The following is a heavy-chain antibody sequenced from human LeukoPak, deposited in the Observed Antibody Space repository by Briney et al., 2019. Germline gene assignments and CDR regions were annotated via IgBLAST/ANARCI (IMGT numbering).Heavy chain of an antibody. D-gene: IGHD6-13*01. Sequence: PSETLSLTCTVSGGSISSSSYYWGWIRQPPGKGLEWIGSIYYSGSTYYNPSLKSRVTISVDTSKNQFSLKLSSVTAADTAVYYCAVELIAGRKDYWGQGTLVTVSS. CDR1: GGSISSSSYY. CDR3: AVELIAGRKDY. CDR2: IYYSGST. J-gene: IGHJ4*02. V-gene: IGHV4-39*01.